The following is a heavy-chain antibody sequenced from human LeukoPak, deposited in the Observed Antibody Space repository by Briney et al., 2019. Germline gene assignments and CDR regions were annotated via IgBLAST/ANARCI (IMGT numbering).Heavy chain of an antibody. CDR2: VYYSGST. J-gene: IGHJ4*02. CDR3: ARPLSRVQLWGY. V-gene: IGHV4-39*07. Sequence: SETLSLTCTVSGGSVSTIDYYWGWIRQPPGKGLEWIGSVYYSGSTYYNAPLKSRVTISVDTSKNQFSLKLSAVTAADTAMYYCARPLSRVQLWGYWGQGTLVTVSS. CDR1: GGSVSTIDYY. D-gene: IGHD5-18*01.